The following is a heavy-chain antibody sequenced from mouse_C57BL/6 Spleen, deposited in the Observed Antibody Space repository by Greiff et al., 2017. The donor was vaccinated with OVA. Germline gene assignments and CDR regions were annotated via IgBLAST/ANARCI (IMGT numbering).Heavy chain of an antibody. J-gene: IGHJ3*01. Sequence: QVQLQQPGTELVKPGASVKLSCKASGYTFTSYWMHWVKQRPGQGLEWIGNINPSNGGTNYNEKFKSKATLTVDKSSSTAYLQLSSLTSEDSAVYYCARDGNNYRGDWFAYWGQGTLVTVSA. CDR2: INPSNGGT. V-gene: IGHV1-53*01. D-gene: IGHD1-3*01. CDR1: GYTFTSYW. CDR3: ARDGNNYRGDWFAY.